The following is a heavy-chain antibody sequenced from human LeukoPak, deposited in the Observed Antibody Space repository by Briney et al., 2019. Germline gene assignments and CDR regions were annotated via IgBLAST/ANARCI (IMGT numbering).Heavy chain of an antibody. D-gene: IGHD3-22*01. CDR1: GYTFTGYY. V-gene: IGHV1-2*02. Sequence: ASVKVSCKASGYTFTGYYMHWVRQAPGQGLEWMGWINPNSGGTNYAQKFQGRVTMTRDTSISTAYMELSRLRSDDTAVYYCARGQETYYYDSSGYPAPSDADYWGQGTLVTVSS. J-gene: IGHJ4*02. CDR2: INPNSGGT. CDR3: ARGQETYYYDSSGYPAPSDADY.